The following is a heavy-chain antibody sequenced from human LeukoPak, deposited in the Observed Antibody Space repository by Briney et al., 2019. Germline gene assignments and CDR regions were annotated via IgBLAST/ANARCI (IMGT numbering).Heavy chain of an antibody. D-gene: IGHD4-17*01. CDR3: AKSPNLHGLRQMLDC. J-gene: IGHJ4*02. V-gene: IGHV3-30*18. Sequence: GGSLRLSCAASGFTFSSYGMHWVRQAPGKGLEWVAVISYDGSNKYYADSVKGRFTISRDNSKNTLYLQMNSLRAEDTAVYYCAKSPNLHGLRQMLDCWGQGTLVTVSS. CDR1: GFTFSSYG. CDR2: ISYDGSNK.